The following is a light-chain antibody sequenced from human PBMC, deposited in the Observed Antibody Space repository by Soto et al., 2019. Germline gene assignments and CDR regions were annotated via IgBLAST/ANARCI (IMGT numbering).Light chain of an antibody. CDR3: QQRQHWPPIT. Sequence: DIVLTQSPATLSVSPGERVTLSCRASESVDINLAWFQQKSGQAPRLLIYSASRRATGIPDRFTGSGSGTDFTLTISSLEPEDFAIYYCQQRQHWPPITFGQGTLLEI. J-gene: IGKJ5*01. CDR1: ESVDIN. V-gene: IGKV3-11*01. CDR2: SAS.